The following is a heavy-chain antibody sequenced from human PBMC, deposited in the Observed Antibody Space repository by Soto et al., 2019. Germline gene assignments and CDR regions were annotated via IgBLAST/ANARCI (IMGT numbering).Heavy chain of an antibody. V-gene: IGHV3-74*01. D-gene: IGHD6-13*01. CDR1: CFIFTNCW. Sequence: GGSLRLSCEAACFIFTNCWMHWVRQVPGKVLVWVSRIDTSGSSTSYADSVRGRFTISRDNAKNTVSLQMNSLRADDTGVYYCAKDSWYFDLWIQGSLVTVSS. J-gene: IGHJ4*02. CDR3: AKDSWYFDL. CDR2: IDTSGSST.